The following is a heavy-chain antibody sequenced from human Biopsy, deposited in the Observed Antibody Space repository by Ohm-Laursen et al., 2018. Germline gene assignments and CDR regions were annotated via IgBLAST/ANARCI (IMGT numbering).Heavy chain of an antibody. CDR3: ARLNSGTYDASDL. CDR2: ITKNGVDM. Sequence: SLRLSCAASGFTFSSYAMGWVRQAPGKGLEWVSDITKNGVDMFYADSVKGRFTISRDNSKNTLFLQVDSLGADDTAVYYCARLNSGTYDASDLWGQGTMVIVSS. J-gene: IGHJ3*01. V-gene: IGHV3-23*01. CDR1: GFTFSSYA. D-gene: IGHD1-26*01.